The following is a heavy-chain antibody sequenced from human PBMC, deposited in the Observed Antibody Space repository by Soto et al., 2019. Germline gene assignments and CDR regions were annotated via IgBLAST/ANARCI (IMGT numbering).Heavy chain of an antibody. CDR2: INAGNGDT. J-gene: IGHJ4*02. CDR3: ARVRTGVGWDY. D-gene: IGHD3-3*01. Sequence: WASVKVSCKASGYTFTRYAMHWVRQAPGQRLEWMGWINAGNGDTKYSQKFQGRVTITRDTSASTVYMKLSSLRSEDTAVYFCARVRTGVGWDYWGQGTLVTVSS. CDR1: GYTFTRYA. V-gene: IGHV1-3*01.